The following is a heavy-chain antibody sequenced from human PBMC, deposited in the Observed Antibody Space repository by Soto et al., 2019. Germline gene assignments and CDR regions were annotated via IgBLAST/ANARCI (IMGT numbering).Heavy chain of an antibody. CDR2: IYWDDDK. CDR1: GFSLSTHGVG. Sequence: QITLKESGPTLVKPTQTLTLTCTFSGFSLSTHGVGVGWVRQPAGKALEGLALIYWDDDKRYSASLNSRLTITEDTSKNQVVLTMTNMDPVDTATYYCAHAMLYCTGGSCSTWFDSWGQGTLVTVSS. CDR3: AHAMLYCTGGSCSTWFDS. V-gene: IGHV2-5*02. J-gene: IGHJ5*01. D-gene: IGHD2-15*01.